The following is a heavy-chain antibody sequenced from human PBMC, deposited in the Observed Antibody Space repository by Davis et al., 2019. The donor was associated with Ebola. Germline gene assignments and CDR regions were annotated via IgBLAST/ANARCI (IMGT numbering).Heavy chain of an antibody. CDR3: ARHGPRGLDFDY. V-gene: IGHV4-59*08. CDR1: GGSISSYY. CDR2: IYYSGST. Sequence: MPSETLSLTCTVSGGSISSYYWSWIRQPPGKGLEWIGYIYYSGSTNYNPSLKSRVTISVDTSKNQFSLQLSSVTAADTAVYYCARHGPRGLDFDYWGQGTLVTVSS. J-gene: IGHJ4*02. D-gene: IGHD6-19*01.